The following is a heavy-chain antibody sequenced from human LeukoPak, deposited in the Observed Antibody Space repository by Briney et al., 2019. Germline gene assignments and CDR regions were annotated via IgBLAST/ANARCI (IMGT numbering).Heavy chain of an antibody. J-gene: IGHJ6*03. CDR3: ARVIVGTLDYYYYYMDV. V-gene: IGHV4-59*10. CDR2: IYTSGST. D-gene: IGHD3-16*02. CDR1: GGSFSGYY. Sequence: SETLSLTCAVYGGSFSGYYWSWIRQPAGKGLEWIGRIYTSGSTNYNPSLKSRVTMSVDTSKNQFSLKLSSVTAADTAVYYCARVIVGTLDYYYYYMDVWGKGTTVTISS.